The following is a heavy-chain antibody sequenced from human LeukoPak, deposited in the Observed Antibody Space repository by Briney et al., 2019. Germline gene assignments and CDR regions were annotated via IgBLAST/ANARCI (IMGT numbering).Heavy chain of an antibody. CDR2: IIPILGIA. CDR1: GGTFSSYA. D-gene: IGHD5-12*01. CDR3: AREYSGYEITFDY. V-gene: IGHV1-69*04. J-gene: IGHJ4*02. Sequence: SVKVSCKASGGTFSSYAISWVRQAPGQGLEWMGRIIPILGIANYAQKFQGRVTITADKATSTAYMELSSLRSEDTAVYYCAREYSGYEITFDYWGQGTLVTVSS.